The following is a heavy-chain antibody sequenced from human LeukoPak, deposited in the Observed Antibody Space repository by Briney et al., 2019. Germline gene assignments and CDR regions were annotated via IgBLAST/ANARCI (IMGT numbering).Heavy chain of an antibody. J-gene: IGHJ4*02. V-gene: IGHV3-21*01. D-gene: IGHD3-22*01. CDR2: ISSSTGYI. CDR1: GFTFSSYS. CDR3: ARGYYYESSGYFFDY. Sequence: GGSLRLSCAASGFTFSSYSMNWVRQAPGKGLEWVSSISSSTGYIYYADSVKGRFTISRDNAENSLYLQMNSLRAEDTAVYYCARGYYYESSGYFFDYWGPGTLVTVSS.